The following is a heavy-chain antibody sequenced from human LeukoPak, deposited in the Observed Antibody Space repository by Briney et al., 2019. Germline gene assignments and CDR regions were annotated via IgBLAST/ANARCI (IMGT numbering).Heavy chain of an antibody. V-gene: IGHV4-30-2*01. CDR2: IYHSGST. CDR3: ARGQLAPGVDY. Sequence: PSQTLSLTCAVSGGSISSGGYSWSWIRQPPGKGLEWIGYIYHSGSTYYNPSLKSRVTISVDRSKNQFSLKLSSVTAADTAVYYCARGQLAPGVDYRGQGTLVTVSS. D-gene: IGHD6-13*01. CDR1: GGSISSGGYS. J-gene: IGHJ4*02.